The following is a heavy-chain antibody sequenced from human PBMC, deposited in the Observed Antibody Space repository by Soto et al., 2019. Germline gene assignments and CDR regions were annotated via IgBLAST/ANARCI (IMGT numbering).Heavy chain of an antibody. V-gene: IGHV1-69*06. J-gene: IGHJ6*02. CDR2: IIPVFGTA. CDR1: GGTFSRSA. CDR3: ARKRPERGKYV. D-gene: IGHD6-25*01. Sequence: QVQLVQYGAEVKKPGSSVKVSCKASGGTFSRSAISWGRQAPGQGLEWMGAIIPVFGTAHYAQKFQGRVTITADKPTSTAYMELSRLRSEDTAVYDCARKRPERGKYVGGQGTTVTV.